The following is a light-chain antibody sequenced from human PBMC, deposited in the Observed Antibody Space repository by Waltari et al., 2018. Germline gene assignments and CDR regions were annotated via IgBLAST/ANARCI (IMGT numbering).Light chain of an antibody. J-gene: IGKJ1*01. CDR1: QGISTY. CDR2: AAS. V-gene: IGKV1-9*01. Sequence: IQLTQSPSSLLASVGDRVTITCRASQGISTYLAWYQQKPGKAPTLLIYAASTLQSGVPSRFSGSGSGTDFTLTISSLQPEDFATYYCQQLNSDPWMFGQGTKVEIK. CDR3: QQLNSDPWM.